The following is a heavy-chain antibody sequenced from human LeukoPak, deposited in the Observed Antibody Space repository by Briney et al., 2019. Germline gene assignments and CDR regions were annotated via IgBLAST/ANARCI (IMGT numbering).Heavy chain of an antibody. D-gene: IGHD6-13*01. CDR2: MNPNSGNT. CDR3: ARGEYRSWYYYNRGGYFDY. J-gene: IGHJ4*02. CDR1: GYTFTSYD. Sequence: ASVKVSCKASGYTFTSYDINWVRQATGHGLEWMGWMNPNSGNTGYAQKFQGRVTITRNTSISTAYMELSSLRSEDTAVYYCARGEYRSWYYYNRGGYFDYWGQGTLVTVSS. V-gene: IGHV1-8*03.